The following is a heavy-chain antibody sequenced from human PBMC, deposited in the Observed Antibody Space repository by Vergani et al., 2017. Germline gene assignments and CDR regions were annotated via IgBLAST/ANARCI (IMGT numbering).Heavy chain of an antibody. CDR2: IRYGGSNK. CDR1: GFTFSSYV. CDR3: AKEEYGECVVHAFDI. V-gene: IGHV3-30*02. Sequence: QVQLVESGGGVVQPGGSLRLSCAASGFTFSSYVMHWVRQAPGKGLEWVAFIRYGGSNKYYADSVKGRFTISRDNSKNTLYLKMNSLRAEDTAVYYCAKEEYGECVVHAFDIWGQGTMVTVSS. D-gene: IGHD4-17*01. J-gene: IGHJ3*02.